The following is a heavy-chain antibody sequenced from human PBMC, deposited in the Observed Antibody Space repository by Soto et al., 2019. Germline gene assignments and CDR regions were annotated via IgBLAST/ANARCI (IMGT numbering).Heavy chain of an antibody. D-gene: IGHD2-15*01. CDR2: ISYDGSNK. Sequence: GGSLRLSCAASGFTFSSYGMHWVRQAPGKGLEWVAVISYDGSNKYYADSVKGRFTISRDNSKNTLYLQMNSLRAEDTAVYYCAILVVAATHDAFDIWGQGTMVTVSS. J-gene: IGHJ3*02. V-gene: IGHV3-30*03. CDR3: AILVVAATHDAFDI. CDR1: GFTFSSYG.